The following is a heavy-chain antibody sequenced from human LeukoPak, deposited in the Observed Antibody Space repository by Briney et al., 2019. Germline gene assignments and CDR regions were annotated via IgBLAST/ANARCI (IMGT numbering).Heavy chain of an antibody. J-gene: IGHJ4*02. D-gene: IGHD3-10*01. CDR1: GFTFSSYS. CDR3: ARDKEVYYYASGSLGY. CDR2: ISSSSSTI. V-gene: IGHV3-48*04. Sequence: PGGSLRLSCAASGFTFSSYSMNWVRQAPGKGLEWVSYISSSSSTIYYADSVKGRFTISRDNAKNSLYLQMNSLRAEDAAVYYCARDKEVYYYASGSLGYWGQGTLVTVSS.